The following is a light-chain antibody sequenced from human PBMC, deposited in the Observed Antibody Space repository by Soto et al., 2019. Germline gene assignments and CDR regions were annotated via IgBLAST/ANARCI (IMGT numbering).Light chain of an antibody. J-gene: IGLJ2*01. V-gene: IGLV1-40*01. CDR3: SSYTSRSHVV. CDR2: GNS. Sequence: QSVLTQPPSVSGAPGQRVTISCTGSSSNIGAGYDVHWYQQLPGTAPKLLIYGNSNRPSGVPDRFSGSKSGTSASLAITGLQAEDEADYYCSSYTSRSHVVFGGGTQLTVL. CDR1: SSNIGAGYD.